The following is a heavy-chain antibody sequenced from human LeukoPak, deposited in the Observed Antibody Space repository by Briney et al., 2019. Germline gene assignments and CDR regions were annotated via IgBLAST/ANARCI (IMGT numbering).Heavy chain of an antibody. V-gene: IGHV4-4*07. D-gene: IGHD3-10*01. Sequence: SETLSLTCTVSGGSISSYYWNWIRQPAGKGLEWIGRIYTSGSTNYNPSLRSRVTISVDKSKNQFSLKLSSVTAADTAVYYCARESNYHGSGTGWFDPWGQGTLVTVSS. CDR3: ARESNYHGSGTGWFDP. J-gene: IGHJ5*02. CDR2: IYTSGST. CDR1: GGSISSYY.